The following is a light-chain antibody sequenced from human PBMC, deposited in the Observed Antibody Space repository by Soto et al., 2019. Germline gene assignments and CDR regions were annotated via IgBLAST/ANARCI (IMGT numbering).Light chain of an antibody. CDR1: RALSNY. CDR2: SAS. V-gene: IGKV1-9*01. CDR3: QQLSRYPLT. Sequence: DIQLTQSPSILSASVGDTVTITCRASRALSNYLAWYQQKPGKAPDLLIYSASTLQSGVPSRFSGSGSETEFSLTIRALQPEDFATYYCQQLSRYPLTFGRGTKVDIK. J-gene: IGKJ4*01.